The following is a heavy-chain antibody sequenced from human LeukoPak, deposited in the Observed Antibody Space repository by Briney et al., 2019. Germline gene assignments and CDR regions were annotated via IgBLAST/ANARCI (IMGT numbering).Heavy chain of an antibody. CDR2: ISYDGSNK. CDR1: GFTFSSYG. J-gene: IGHJ4*02. V-gene: IGHV3-30*18. CDR3: AKVPQ. Sequence: GGSLRLSRAASGFTFSSYGMHWVRQAPGKGLEWVAVISYDGSNKYYADPVKGRFTISRDNSKNTLYLQMNSLRAEDTAVYYCAKVPQWGQGTLVTVSS.